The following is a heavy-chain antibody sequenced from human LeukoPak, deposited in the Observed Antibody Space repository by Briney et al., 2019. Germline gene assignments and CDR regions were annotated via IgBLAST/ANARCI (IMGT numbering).Heavy chain of an antibody. CDR1: GGSISSSY. CDR3: AKDPEYFHY. J-gene: IGHJ1*01. CDR2: IYYSGST. V-gene: IGHV4-59*01. Sequence: SETLSLTCTVSGGSISSSYWSWIRQPPGRGLEWIGYIYYSGSTNYNPSLKSRVTISVDTSKNQFSLKLSSVTAADTAVYYCAKDPEYFHYWGQGTLVTVSS.